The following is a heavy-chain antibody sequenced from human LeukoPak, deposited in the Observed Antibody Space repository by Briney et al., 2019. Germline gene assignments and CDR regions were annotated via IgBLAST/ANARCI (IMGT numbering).Heavy chain of an antibody. CDR2: IYYSGST. D-gene: IGHD3-9*01. V-gene: IGHV4-59*01. CDR3: ARSPYYDILTGTFDI. Sequence: PSETLSLTCTVSGGSISSYYWSWIRQPPGKGLEWIGYIYYSGSTNYNPSLKSRVTISVGTSKNQFSLKLSSVTAADTAVYYCARSPYYDILTGTFDIWGQGTMVTVSS. J-gene: IGHJ3*02. CDR1: GGSISSYY.